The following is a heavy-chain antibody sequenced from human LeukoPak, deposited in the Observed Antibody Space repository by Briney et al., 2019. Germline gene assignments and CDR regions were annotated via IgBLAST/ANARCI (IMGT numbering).Heavy chain of an antibody. D-gene: IGHD6-19*01. CDR2: IYYSGST. V-gene: IGHV4-31*03. CDR1: GGSISSGGYY. Sequence: SETLSLTCTVSGGSISSGGYYWSWIRQHPGKGLEWIGYIYYSGSTYYNPSLKSRVTISVDTSKNQFSLKLSSVTAADTAVYYCARDQGSAQQWLVGNWFDPWGQGTLVTVYS. CDR3: ARDQGSAQQWLVGNWFDP. J-gene: IGHJ5*02.